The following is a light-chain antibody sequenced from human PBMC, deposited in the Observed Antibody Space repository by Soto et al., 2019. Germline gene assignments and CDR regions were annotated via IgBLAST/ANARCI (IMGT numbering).Light chain of an antibody. Sequence: DIQMTQSPSTLSASVGDTVTMSCRASQAISTYVNWYQLKPGEAPKLLIYTTSNLQAGVPSRFSGSVSGTDFTLTITGLQPEDFATYSCQQIFNSPSTFGRGTKVDIK. CDR3: QQIFNSPST. V-gene: IGKV1-39*01. CDR1: QAISTY. CDR2: TTS. J-gene: IGKJ4*01.